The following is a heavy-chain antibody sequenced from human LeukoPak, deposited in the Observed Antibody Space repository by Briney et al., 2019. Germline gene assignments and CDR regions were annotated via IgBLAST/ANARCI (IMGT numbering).Heavy chain of an antibody. D-gene: IGHD2-2*02. CDR1: GGSISSGSYY. CDR3: ARRYCSSTSCYKGNAFDI. Sequence: PSQTLSLTCTVSGGSISSGSYYWSWIRRPAGKGLEWIGRIYTSGSTNYNPSLKSRVTISVDTSKNQFSLKLSSVTAADTAVYYCARRYCSSTSCYKGNAFDIWGQGTMVTVSS. V-gene: IGHV4-61*02. CDR2: IYTSGST. J-gene: IGHJ3*02.